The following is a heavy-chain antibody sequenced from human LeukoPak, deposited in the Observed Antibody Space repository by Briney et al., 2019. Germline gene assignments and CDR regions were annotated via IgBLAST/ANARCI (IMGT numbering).Heavy chain of an antibody. CDR1: GYTFTGYY. V-gene: IGHV1-2*06. CDR2: INCNGGGT. CDR3: ARDYGPYPGCSWFDP. D-gene: IGHD2-21*01. Sequence: GASAKVSCKASGYTFTGYYIHWVRQAPGQGLEWMGRINCNGGGTSYAQKFQGRVTMTRDTSISTAYMELDRLTSDDTAVYYCARDYGPYPGCSWFDPWGQGTLVTVSS. J-gene: IGHJ5*02.